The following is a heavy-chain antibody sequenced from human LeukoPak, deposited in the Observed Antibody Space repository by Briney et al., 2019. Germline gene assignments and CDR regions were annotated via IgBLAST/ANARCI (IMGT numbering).Heavy chain of an antibody. J-gene: IGHJ4*02. CDR1: GYNLATYW. CDR3: ARLRFQSGNTYYFDY. D-gene: IGHD1-26*01. Sequence: GGSLRLSCKRSGYNLATYWIGWVRQMPGKGLEWMGVTYPDDSTTAYSPSFQGQVTISVDKSITTAYLQWSSLKASDTAMYYCARLRFQSGNTYYFDYWGQGSLVTVSS. V-gene: IGHV5-51*01. CDR2: TYPDDSTT.